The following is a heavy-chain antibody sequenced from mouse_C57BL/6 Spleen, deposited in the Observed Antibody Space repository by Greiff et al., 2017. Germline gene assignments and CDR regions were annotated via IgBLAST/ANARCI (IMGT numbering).Heavy chain of an antibody. CDR3: TSSGGNYVFAY. CDR1: GYTFTDYE. J-gene: IGHJ3*01. Sequence: QVQLQQSGAELVRPGASVTLSCKASGYTFTDYEMHWVKQTPVHGLEWIGAIDPGTGGTAYNQKFKGKAILTADKSSSTAYMELRSLTSEDSAVYYCTSSGGNYVFAYWGQGTLVTVSA. V-gene: IGHV1-15*01. D-gene: IGHD2-1*01. CDR2: IDPGTGGT.